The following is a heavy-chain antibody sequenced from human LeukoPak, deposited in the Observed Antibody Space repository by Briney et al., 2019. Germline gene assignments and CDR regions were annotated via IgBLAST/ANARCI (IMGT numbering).Heavy chain of an antibody. CDR1: GYSFTSYW. V-gene: IGHV5-51*01. Sequence: GESLKISCKGSGYSFTSYWIGWVRQMPGKGLEWMGIIYPGDSDTRYSPPFQGQVTISADKSISTAYLQWSSLKASDTAMYYCARHRGSFSSSWYFDYWGQGTLVTVSS. CDR3: ARHRGSFSSSWYFDY. J-gene: IGHJ4*02. D-gene: IGHD6-13*01. CDR2: IYPGDSDT.